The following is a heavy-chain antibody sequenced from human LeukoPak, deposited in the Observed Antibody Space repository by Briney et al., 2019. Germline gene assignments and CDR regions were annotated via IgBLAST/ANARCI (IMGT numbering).Heavy chain of an antibody. V-gene: IGHV3-23*01. D-gene: IGHD3-22*01. CDR2: ISGSGGST. CDR3: AKVPKGVGGYFAWFDP. CDR1: GFTFSSYG. Sequence: GGSLRLSCAASGFTFSSYGMSWVRQAPGKGLEWVSAISGSGGSTYYADSVKGRFTISRDNSKNTLYLQMNSLRAEDTAVYYCAKVPKGVGGYFAWFDPWGQGTLVTVSS. J-gene: IGHJ5*02.